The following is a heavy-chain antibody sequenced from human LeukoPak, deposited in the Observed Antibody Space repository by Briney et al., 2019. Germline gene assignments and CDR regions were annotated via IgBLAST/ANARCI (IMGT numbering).Heavy chain of an antibody. D-gene: IGHD2-2*01. J-gene: IGHJ4*02. CDR2: ISGSGGST. CDR3: AKDAFHCSSTSCYLYYFDY. Sequence: GGSLRLSCAASGFTFSSYAMSRVRQAPGKGLEWASAISGSGGSTYYADSVKGRFTISRDNSKNTLYLQMNSLRAEDTAVYYCAKDAFHCSSTSCYLYYFDYWGQGTLVTVPS. CDR1: GFTFSSYA. V-gene: IGHV3-23*01.